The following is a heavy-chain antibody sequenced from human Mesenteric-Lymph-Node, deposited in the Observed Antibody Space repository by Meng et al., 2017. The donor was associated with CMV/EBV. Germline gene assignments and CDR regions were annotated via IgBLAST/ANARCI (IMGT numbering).Heavy chain of an antibody. V-gene: IGHV4-34*01. D-gene: IGHD6-13*01. J-gene: IGHJ3*02. CDR3: ARDLGRGNGIAAAGTRWESPDAFDI. CDR1: GGSFSGYY. Sequence: GSLRLSCAVYGGSFSGYYWSWIRQPPGKGLEWIGEINHSGSTNYNPSLKSRVTISVDTSKNQFSLKLSSVTAADTAVYYCARDLGRGNGIAAAGTRWESPDAFDIWGQGTMVTVSS. CDR2: INHSGST.